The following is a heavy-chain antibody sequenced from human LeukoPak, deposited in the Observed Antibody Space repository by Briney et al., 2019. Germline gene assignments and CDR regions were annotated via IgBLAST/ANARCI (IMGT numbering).Heavy chain of an antibody. J-gene: IGHJ5*02. CDR2: INPNSGGT. D-gene: IGHD1-1*01. V-gene: IGHV1-2*02. Sequence: ASVKVSCKPSGYTFTGYYMHWVRQAPGQGLEWMGWINPNSGGTNYAQKFQGRVTMTRDTSISTAYMELSRLRSDDTAVYYCARGTGTTGGDWFDPWGQGTLVTVSS. CDR1: GYTFTGYY. CDR3: ARGTGTTGGDWFDP.